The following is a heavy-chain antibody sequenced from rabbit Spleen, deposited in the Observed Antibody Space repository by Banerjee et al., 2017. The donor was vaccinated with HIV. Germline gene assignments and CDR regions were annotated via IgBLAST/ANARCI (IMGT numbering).Heavy chain of an antibody. D-gene: IGHD8-1*01. CDR1: GFSLNNNYY. Sequence: QSLEESGGDLVKPGASLTLTCTASGFSLNNNYYMCWVRQAPGKGLEWIGCIYAGSSGSTYYASWVNGRFTISKTSSTTVTLQMTSLTAADTATYFCARSDHTLGWSSYPNYYGMDLWGPGTLVTVS. CDR3: ARSDHTLGWSSYPNYYGMDL. V-gene: IGHV1S40*01. CDR2: IYAGSSGST. J-gene: IGHJ6*01.